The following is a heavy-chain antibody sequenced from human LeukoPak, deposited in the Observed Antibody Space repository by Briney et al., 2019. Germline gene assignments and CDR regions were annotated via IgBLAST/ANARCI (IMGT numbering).Heavy chain of an antibody. CDR3: ARNMVRGVNGVDY. CDR1: GFTFSDYY. D-gene: IGHD3-10*01. Sequence: PGGSLRLSCAASGFTFSDYYMSWIRQAPGKGLEWVSYISSSSYTNYADSVKGRFTISRDNAKNSLYLQMNSLRAEDTAVYYCARNMVRGVNGVDYWGQGTLVTVSS. J-gene: IGHJ4*02. V-gene: IGHV3-11*03. CDR2: ISSSSYT.